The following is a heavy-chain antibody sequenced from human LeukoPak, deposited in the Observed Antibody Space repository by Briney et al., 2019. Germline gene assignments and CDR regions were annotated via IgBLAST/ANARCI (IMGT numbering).Heavy chain of an antibody. D-gene: IGHD3-16*01. CDR3: ARGGQGAVDY. V-gene: IGHV3-74*01. CDR1: GFTFSSHW. J-gene: IGHJ4*02. CDR2: INNDGRVT. Sequence: GGSLRLSXAASGFTFSSHWMHWVCQAPGKGLVWVSFINNDGRVTRYADSVKGRFTISRDNAKNTLYLQMNSLRAEDTAMHYCARGGQGAVDYWGPGTLVTVSS.